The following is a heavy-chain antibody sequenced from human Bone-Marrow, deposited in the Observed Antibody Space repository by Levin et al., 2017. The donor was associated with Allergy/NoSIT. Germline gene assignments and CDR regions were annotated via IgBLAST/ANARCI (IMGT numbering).Heavy chain of an antibody. Sequence: GESLKISCEASGFTFRDHSFNWVRQAPERGLEWVAYISSGATTLTYADFVKGRFSVSRDNGKNSVYLQMNTLRADDTALYFCVRDGSGFANWGQGTQVIVSS. D-gene: IGHD6-19*01. J-gene: IGHJ4*02. V-gene: IGHV3-48*01. CDR1: GFTFRDHS. CDR3: VRDGSGFAN. CDR2: ISSGATTL.